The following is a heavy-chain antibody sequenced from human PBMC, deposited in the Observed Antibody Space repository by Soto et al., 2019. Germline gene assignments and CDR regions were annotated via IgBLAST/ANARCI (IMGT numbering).Heavy chain of an antibody. Sequence: DVQLVESGGGLVQPGRSLRLSCAASGFTFDDYAMYWVRQVPGKGLEWVSGISWNSGFIGYADSVRGRFTISRDNAKNSLYLQMNSLRVEDTALYYCATSLSLYNNCFDWWGQGTLVTVSS. D-gene: IGHD1-20*01. CDR1: GFTFDDYA. J-gene: IGHJ4*02. V-gene: IGHV3-9*01. CDR3: ATSLSLYNNCFDW. CDR2: ISWNSGFI.